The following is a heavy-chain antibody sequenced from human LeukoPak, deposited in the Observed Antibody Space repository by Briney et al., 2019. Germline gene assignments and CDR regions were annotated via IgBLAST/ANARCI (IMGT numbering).Heavy chain of an antibody. CDR2: IYSGGST. CDR1: GFTVSSNY. CDR3: ARDRVLLWFGELPYYYYYYYGMDV. J-gene: IGHJ6*02. V-gene: IGHV3-66*01. D-gene: IGHD3-10*01. Sequence: GGSLRLSCAASGFTVSSNYMSWVRQAPGKGLEWVSVIYSGGSTYYADSVKGRFTISRDNSKNTLYLQMNSLRAEDTAVYYCARDRVLLWFGELPYYYYYYYGMDVWGQGTTVTVSS.